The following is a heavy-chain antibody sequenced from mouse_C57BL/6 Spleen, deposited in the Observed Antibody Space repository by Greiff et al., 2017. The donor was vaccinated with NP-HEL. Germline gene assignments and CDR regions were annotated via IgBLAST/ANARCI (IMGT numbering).Heavy chain of an antibody. J-gene: IGHJ4*01. CDR2: ISGGGGNT. CDR1: GFTFSSYT. D-gene: IGHD2-4*01. V-gene: IGHV5-9*01. Sequence: EVQGVESGGGLVKPGGSLKLSCAASGFTFSSYTMSWVRQTPEKRLEWVATISGGGGNTYYPDSVKGRFTISRDNAKNTLYLQMSSLRSEDTALYYCARQYDYFYYAMDYWGQGTSVTVSS. CDR3: ARQYDYFYYAMDY.